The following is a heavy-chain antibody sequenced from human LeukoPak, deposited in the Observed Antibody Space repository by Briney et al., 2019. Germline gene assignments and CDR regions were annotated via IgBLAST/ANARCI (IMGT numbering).Heavy chain of an antibody. CDR1: GFSLSSGYY. Sequence: PSETLSLTCAVSGFSLSSGYYWGWIRQPPGKGLEWIGSMYRSGSTSYNPSLKSRVTISLETSKNQVSLKLTSVTAADTAVYYCARRDRWFDPWGQGTLVTVSS. CDR3: ARRDRWFDP. V-gene: IGHV4-38-2*01. CDR2: MYRSGST. J-gene: IGHJ5*02.